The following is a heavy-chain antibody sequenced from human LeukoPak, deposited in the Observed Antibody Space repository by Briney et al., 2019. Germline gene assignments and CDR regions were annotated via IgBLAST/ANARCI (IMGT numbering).Heavy chain of an antibody. D-gene: IGHD2-2*01. CDR3: ARDQRYCSSSSCPWEPFDY. V-gene: IGHV3-7*05. Sequence: GGSLRLSCAASGFXFSSYWMSWVRQAPGKGVEGVANIKQDGSEKYYVDSVKGRFTISRDNAKNSLYLQMNSLRAEDTAVYYCARDQRYCSSSSCPWEPFDYWGQGTLVTVSS. J-gene: IGHJ4*02. CDR2: IKQDGSEK. CDR1: GFXFSSYW.